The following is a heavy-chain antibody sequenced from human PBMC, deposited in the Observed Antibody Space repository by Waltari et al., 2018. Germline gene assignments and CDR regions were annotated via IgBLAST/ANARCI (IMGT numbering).Heavy chain of an antibody. CDR2: IRYDGSNK. J-gene: IGHJ6*03. CDR1: GFTFSSYG. Sequence: QVQLVESGGGVVQPGGSLRLSCAASGFTFSSYGMHWVRQAPGKGLELVAFIRYDGSNKYYADSVKGRFTISRDNSKNTLYLQMNSLRAEDTAVYYCAKRGYDSTGFYYYMDVWGKGTTVTVSS. CDR3: AKRGYDSTGFYYYMDV. V-gene: IGHV3-30*02. D-gene: IGHD3-22*01.